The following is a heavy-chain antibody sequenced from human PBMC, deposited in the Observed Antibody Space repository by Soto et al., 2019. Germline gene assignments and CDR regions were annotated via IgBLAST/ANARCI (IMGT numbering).Heavy chain of an antibody. V-gene: IGHV1-69*06. CDR2: IIPSNGTT. Sequence: SVQVCCKASGRTFSSYATTWVRQAPGQGLEWMGGIIPSNGTTKYSQKFQGRVTITGDTSASTAYMELSSLRSEDTAVYYCASSSSGWHVLDYWGLGTRVTVSS. CDR3: ASSSSGWHVLDY. D-gene: IGHD6-19*01. J-gene: IGHJ4*02. CDR1: GRTFSSYA.